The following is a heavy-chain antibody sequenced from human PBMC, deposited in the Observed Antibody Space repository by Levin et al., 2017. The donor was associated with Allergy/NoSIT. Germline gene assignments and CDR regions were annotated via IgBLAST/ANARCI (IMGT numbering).Heavy chain of an antibody. CDR3: ARDDIVVVRGVFDY. V-gene: IGHV3-11*01. Sequence: GESLKISCAASGFTFSDYYMSWIRQAPGKGLEWVSYISSSGSTIYYADSVKGRFTISRDNAKNSLYLQMNSLRAEDTAVYYCARDDIVVVRGVFDYWGQGTLVTVSS. CDR1: GFTFSDYY. CDR2: ISSSGSTI. J-gene: IGHJ4*02. D-gene: IGHD2-2*01.